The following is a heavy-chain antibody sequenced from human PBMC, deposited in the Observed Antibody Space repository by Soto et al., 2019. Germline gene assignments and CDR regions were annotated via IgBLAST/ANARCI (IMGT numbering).Heavy chain of an antibody. CDR2: INPSGGST. CDR1: GYTFTSYY. Sequence: GASVKVSCKASGYTFTSYYMHWVRQAPGQGLGWMGIINPSGGSTSYAQKFQGRVTINPDTSKNQFSLQLNSVTPEDTAVYYCARDPADDYGDLNWFDPWGQGTLVTVSS. CDR3: ARDPADDYGDLNWFDP. J-gene: IGHJ5*02. D-gene: IGHD4-17*01. V-gene: IGHV1-46*01.